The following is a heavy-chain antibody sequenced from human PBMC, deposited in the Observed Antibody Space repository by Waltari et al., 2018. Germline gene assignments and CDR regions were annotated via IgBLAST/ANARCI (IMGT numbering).Heavy chain of an antibody. CDR2: TRNKAKSYTT. CDR3: ARESDFWSGFDY. Sequence: EVQLVESGGGLVQPGGSLRLSCAASGFTFRDHYMDWVRQAPGKGLEWVGRTRNKAKSYTTEYAASVKGRFTISRDDSKNSLYLQMNSLKTEDTAVYYCARESDFWSGFDYWGQGTLVTVSS. CDR1: GFTFRDHY. V-gene: IGHV3-72*01. D-gene: IGHD3-3*01. J-gene: IGHJ4*02.